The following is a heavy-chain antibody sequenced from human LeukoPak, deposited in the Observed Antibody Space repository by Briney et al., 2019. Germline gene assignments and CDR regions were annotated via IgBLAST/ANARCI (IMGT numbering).Heavy chain of an antibody. D-gene: IGHD2-2*02. Sequence: AAVKVSCKASGYTFSSYGLSSGPEGPGPGLEWMGWLSTYNGNTDYAQKLRGRVTITTDTSTSTAYRALRSLRSDDTALYSCARTCSSSSCYTVHWGQGTLVTASS. V-gene: IGHV1-18*01. CDR3: ARTCSSSSCYTVH. J-gene: IGHJ4*02. CDR2: LSTYNGNT. CDR1: GYTFSSYG.